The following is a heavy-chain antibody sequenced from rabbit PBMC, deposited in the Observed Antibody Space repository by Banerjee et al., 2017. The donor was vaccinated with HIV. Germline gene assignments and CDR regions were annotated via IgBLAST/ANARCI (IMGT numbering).Heavy chain of an antibody. D-gene: IGHD7-1*01. CDR3: ARDTDTSFSSYGMDL. CDR2: IAGDSSGFT. V-gene: IGHV1S40*01. Sequence: QSLEESGGDLVKPGASLTVTCTASGFSFSNSDYMCWVRQAPGKGLEWISCIAGDSSGFTYSATWAKGRFTCSKTSSTTVTLQMTSLTVADTATYFCARDTDTSFSSYGMDLWGPGTLVT. J-gene: IGHJ6*01. CDR1: GFSFSNSDY.